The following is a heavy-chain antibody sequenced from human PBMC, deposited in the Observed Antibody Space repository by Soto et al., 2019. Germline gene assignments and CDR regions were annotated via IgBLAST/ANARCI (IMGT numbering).Heavy chain of an antibody. CDR2: IYWDDDK. Sequence: KESGPTLVKPTQTLTLTCSFSGFSLSTRGVGVGWIRQPPGKALEWLAVIYWDDDKRYSPSLKSRLTITKDTSKNQVVLAMTNMDPVDTATYYCAHRQYCGGDCSGYFQHWGQGTLVTVSS. D-gene: IGHD2-21*01. CDR1: GFSLSTRGVG. CDR3: AHRQYCGGDCSGYFQH. J-gene: IGHJ1*01. V-gene: IGHV2-5*02.